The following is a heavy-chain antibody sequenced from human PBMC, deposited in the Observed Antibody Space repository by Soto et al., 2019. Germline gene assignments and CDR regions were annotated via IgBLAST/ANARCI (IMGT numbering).Heavy chain of an antibody. Sequence: QVQLQESGPGLVKPSQTLSLTCTVSGGSISSGGYYWSWIRQHPGKGLEWIGYIYYSGSTYYNPSLKSRVTISVDTSKNQFSLKQSSVTAADTAVYYCARDQRKDGYNGKGYYFDYWGQGTLVTVSS. V-gene: IGHV4-31*03. J-gene: IGHJ4*02. CDR3: ARDQRKDGYNGKGYYFDY. CDR2: IYYSGST. CDR1: GGSISSGGYY. D-gene: IGHD5-12*01.